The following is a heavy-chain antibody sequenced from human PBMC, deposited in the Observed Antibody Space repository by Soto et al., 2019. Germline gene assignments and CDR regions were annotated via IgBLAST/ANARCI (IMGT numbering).Heavy chain of an antibody. CDR1: GYTFTSYG. CDR3: ARVPDGRSGYSSRAEYFQH. J-gene: IGHJ1*01. CDR2: ISAYNGNT. Sequence: ASVKVSCKASGYTFTSYGISWVRQAPGQGLEWMGWISAYNGNTNYAQKLQGRVTMTTDTSTSTAYMELRSLRSDDTAVYYCARVPDGRSGYSSRAEYFQHWGQGTLVTVSS. D-gene: IGHD3-3*01. V-gene: IGHV1-18*04.